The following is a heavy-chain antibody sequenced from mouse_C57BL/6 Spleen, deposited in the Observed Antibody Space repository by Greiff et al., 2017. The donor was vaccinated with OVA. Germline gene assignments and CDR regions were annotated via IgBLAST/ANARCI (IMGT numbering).Heavy chain of an antibody. V-gene: IGHV5-12*01. D-gene: IGHD1-1*01. CDR1: GFTFSDYY. J-gene: IGHJ1*03. Sequence: EVKVVESGGGLVQPGGSLKLSCAASGFTFSDYYMYWVRQTPEKRLEWVAYISNGGGSTYYPDTVKGRFTISRDNAKNTLYLQMSRLMSEDTAMYYCARCYYYGSSYGWYFEVWGTGTTVTVSS. CDR3: ARCYYYGSSYGWYFEV. CDR2: ISNGGGST.